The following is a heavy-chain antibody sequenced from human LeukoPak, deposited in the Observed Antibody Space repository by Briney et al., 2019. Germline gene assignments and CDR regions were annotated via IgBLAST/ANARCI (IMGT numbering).Heavy chain of an antibody. Sequence: GGSLRLSCAASGLTFRHYGMHWVRQTPGKGLEWVAFIESDESISQYADLVKGRFTISRDNSKNMLYLQMNSLRTEDTAMYYCTKNTGRREGWFDPWGQGTLVTVSS. D-gene: IGHD1-26*01. CDR2: IESDESIS. CDR3: TKNTGRREGWFDP. J-gene: IGHJ5*02. CDR1: GLTFRHYG. V-gene: IGHV3-30*02.